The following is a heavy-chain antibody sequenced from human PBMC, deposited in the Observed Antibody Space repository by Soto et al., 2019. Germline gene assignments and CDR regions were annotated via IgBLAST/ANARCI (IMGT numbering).Heavy chain of an antibody. CDR1: GVSISSGDYY. V-gene: IGHV4-30-4*01. CDR2: IYYSGST. Sequence: ASVTLSLTCTVSGVSISSGDYYWSWIRQPPGKGLEWIGYIYYSGSTYYNPSLKSRVTISVDTSKNQFSLKLSSVTAADTAVYYCARQNYCTSTSCKPRPNWFDPWGQGTLVTVSS. J-gene: IGHJ5*02. CDR3: ARQNYCTSTSCKPRPNWFDP. D-gene: IGHD2-2*01.